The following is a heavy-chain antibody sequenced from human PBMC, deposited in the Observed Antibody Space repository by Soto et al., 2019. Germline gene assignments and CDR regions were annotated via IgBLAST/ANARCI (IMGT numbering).Heavy chain of an antibody. CDR1: GFTFTRYT. CDR3: ARARVYATGPLDF. J-gene: IGHJ4*02. Sequence: GGSLRLSCAASGFTFTRYTMNWVRQGPGKGLEWVSSISSSSDYIYYADSMKGRVTISRDNAKNSLFLDMNSLTGEDTAVYYCARARVYATGPLDFWGQGTLVTVSS. D-gene: IGHD6-13*01. CDR2: ISSSSDYI. V-gene: IGHV3-21*06.